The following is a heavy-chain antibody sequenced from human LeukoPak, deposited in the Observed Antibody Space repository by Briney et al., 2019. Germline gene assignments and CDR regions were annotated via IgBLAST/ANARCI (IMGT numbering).Heavy chain of an antibody. Sequence: ASVTVSCKASGYTFTRYYMHWVRQAPGQGLDWMGIINPIGARTTYAQKFRGRLTMTRDTSTSTVYMELSSLRSEDTAVYYCARETALVTNYYSYYGMDVWGQGTTVTVSS. CDR2: INPIGART. D-gene: IGHD5-18*01. J-gene: IGHJ6*02. CDR1: GYTFTRYY. CDR3: ARETALVTNYYSYYGMDV. V-gene: IGHV1-46*01.